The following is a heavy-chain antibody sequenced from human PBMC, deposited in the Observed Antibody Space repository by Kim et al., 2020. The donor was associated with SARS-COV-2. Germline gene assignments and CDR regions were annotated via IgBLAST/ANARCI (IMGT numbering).Heavy chain of an antibody. Sequence: GGSLRLSCAASGFTFSSYGMHWVRQAPGKGLEWVAVIWYDGSNKYYADSVKGRFTISRDNSKNTLYLQMNSLRAEDTAVYYCARDSGYYDFWSGYLGVRPSLSYWGQGTLVTVSS. CDR2: IWYDGSNK. CDR1: GFTFSSYG. D-gene: IGHD3-3*01. J-gene: IGHJ4*02. CDR3: ARDSGYYDFWSGYLGVRPSLSY. V-gene: IGHV3-33*01.